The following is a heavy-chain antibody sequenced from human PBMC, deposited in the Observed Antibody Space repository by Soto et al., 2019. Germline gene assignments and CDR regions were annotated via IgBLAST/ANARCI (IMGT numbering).Heavy chain of an antibody. Sequence: QITLNESGPTQVKPRQTLTLTCTFSGFSLTTSGVGVGWIRQSPGKAPEWLALIYWDDDKRYSPSLKSRLTLTKDNPKNQVVLKMAALDPADTATYYCGHRVLRSVFGLVTTTAIYFDLWGQGTPV. CDR1: GFSLTTSGVG. CDR3: GHRVLRSVFGLVTTTAIYFDL. J-gene: IGHJ4*02. V-gene: IGHV2-5*02. D-gene: IGHD3-3*01. CDR2: IYWDDDK.